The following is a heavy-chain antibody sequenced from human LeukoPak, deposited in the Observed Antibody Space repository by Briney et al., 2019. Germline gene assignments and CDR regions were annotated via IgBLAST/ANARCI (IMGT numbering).Heavy chain of an antibody. Sequence: SETLSLTCTVAGGSISSGDFYWSWIRQPPGKGLEWIAYTCYSGSAYYNPSLRSQVTISLDTSKNHFSLQLTSVTAADTAVYYCARIPARSCSSSSCPDFRGAFDTWGQGTLVTVSS. CDR1: GGSISSGDFY. D-gene: IGHD2-2*01. CDR2: TCYSGSA. CDR3: ARIPARSCSSSSCPDFRGAFDT. V-gene: IGHV4-30-4*08. J-gene: IGHJ3*02.